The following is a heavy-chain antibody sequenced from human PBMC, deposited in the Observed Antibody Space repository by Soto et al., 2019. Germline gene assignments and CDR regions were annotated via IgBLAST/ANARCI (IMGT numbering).Heavy chain of an antibody. CDR3: ARELVRSGYDPYYYYGMDV. J-gene: IGHJ6*02. CDR1: GFTFSSYW. D-gene: IGHD5-12*01. V-gene: IGHV3-74*01. CDR2: INSDGSST. Sequence: GGSLRLSXAASGFTFSSYWMHWVRQAPGKGLVWVSRINSDGSSTSYADSVKGRFTISRDNAKNTLYLQMNSLRAEDTAVYYCARELVRSGYDPYYYYGMDVWGQGTTVTVSS.